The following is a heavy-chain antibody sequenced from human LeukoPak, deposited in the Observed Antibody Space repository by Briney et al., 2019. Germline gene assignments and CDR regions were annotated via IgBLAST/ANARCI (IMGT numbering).Heavy chain of an antibody. J-gene: IGHJ2*01. CDR3: AHSWADFTADSRYFDL. Sequence: KLPGPTLVNPTQTLTLTCTFSGFSLSTSGVGVGWIRQPPGKALEWLALIYWDDDKRYSPSLKSRLTITKDTSKNQVVLIMTNVDPVDTATYFCAHSWADFTADSRYFDLWGRGTLVTVSS. V-gene: IGHV2-5*02. CDR2: IYWDDDK. D-gene: IGHD2-21*02. CDR1: GFSLSTSGVG.